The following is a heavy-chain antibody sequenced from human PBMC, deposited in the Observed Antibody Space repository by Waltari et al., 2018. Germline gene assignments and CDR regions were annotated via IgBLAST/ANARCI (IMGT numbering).Heavy chain of an antibody. Sequence: QVQLQESGPGLVKPSETLSLTCTVSGGSIRSYYWSWIRQHAGKGLEWIGYIYYSGSTNYNPSLKSRVTISVDTSKNQFSLKLSSVTAADTAVYYCARVGGYDSSGRPGFYYYYYYMDVWGKGTTVTVSS. J-gene: IGHJ6*03. V-gene: IGHV4-59*01. D-gene: IGHD3-22*01. CDR3: ARVGGYDSSGRPGFYYYYYYMDV. CDR2: IYYSGST. CDR1: GGSIRSYY.